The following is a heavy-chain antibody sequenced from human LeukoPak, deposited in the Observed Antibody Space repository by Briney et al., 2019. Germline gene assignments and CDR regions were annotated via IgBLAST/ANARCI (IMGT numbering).Heavy chain of an antibody. CDR2: INTNTGNP. J-gene: IGHJ4*02. Sequence: GASVKVSCKASGYTFTSYAMNWVRQAPGQGLEWMGWINTNTGNPTYAQGFTGRFVFSLDTSVSTAYLQISSLKAEGTAVYYCARGLEYYDFWSDSVPFDYWGQGTLVTVSS. D-gene: IGHD3-3*01. V-gene: IGHV7-4-1*02. CDR3: ARGLEYYDFWSDSVPFDY. CDR1: GYTFTSYA.